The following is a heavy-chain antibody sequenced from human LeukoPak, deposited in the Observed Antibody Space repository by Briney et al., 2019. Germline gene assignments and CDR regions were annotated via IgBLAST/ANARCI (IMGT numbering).Heavy chain of an antibody. Sequence: SETLSLTCTVSGGSISSYYWSWIRQPPGKGLEWIGYIYYSGSTNYNPSLKSRVTISVDTSKNQFSLKLSSVTAADTAVYYCARNYDSREPSDYWGQGTLVTVSS. J-gene: IGHJ4*02. CDR2: IYYSGST. D-gene: IGHD3-22*01. CDR1: GGSISSYY. CDR3: ARNYDSREPSDY. V-gene: IGHV4-59*01.